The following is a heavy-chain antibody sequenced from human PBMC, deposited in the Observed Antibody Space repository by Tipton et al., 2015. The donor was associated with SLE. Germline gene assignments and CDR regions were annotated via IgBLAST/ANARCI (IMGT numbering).Heavy chain of an antibody. V-gene: IGHV3-20*04. CDR3: ARDRGSGSQPDY. J-gene: IGHJ4*02. Sequence: SLRLSCAASGFTFSSYSMNWVRQAPGKGLEWVSGINWNGGNTGYADSVKGRFTISRDNAKNSLYLQMNSLRAEDTALYYCARDRGSGSQPDYWGQGTLVTVSS. CDR1: GFTFSSYS. CDR2: INWNGGNT. D-gene: IGHD1-26*01.